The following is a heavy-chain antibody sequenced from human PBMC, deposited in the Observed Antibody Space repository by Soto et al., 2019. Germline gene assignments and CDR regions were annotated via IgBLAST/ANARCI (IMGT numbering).Heavy chain of an antibody. CDR2: ISYDGSNK. CDR3: AGGDTYYAMGV. V-gene: IGHV3-30-3*01. CDR1: GFTFSNYI. Sequence: QLQLVESGGGVVQPGRSLRLSCAASGFTFSNYILHWVRQAPGKGLEWVAFISYDGSNKDYADSMKGRFTISRGNSKNTLYLQLSSLRPEDTAVYYCAGGDTYYAMGVWGQGTTVTVSS. J-gene: IGHJ6*02. D-gene: IGHD5-18*01.